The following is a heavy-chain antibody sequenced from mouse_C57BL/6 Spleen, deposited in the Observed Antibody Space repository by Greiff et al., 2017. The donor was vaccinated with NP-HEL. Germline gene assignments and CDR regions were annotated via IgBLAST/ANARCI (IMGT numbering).Heavy chain of an antibody. D-gene: IGHD2-10*02. CDR2: IHPNSGST. Sequence: VQLQQPGAELVKPGASVTLSCKASGYTFTSYWMHWVKQRPGQGLEWIGMIHPNSGSTNYNEKFKSKATLTVDKSSSTAYMQLSSLTSEDSAVYYCVLPYGNYFYYYAMDYWGQGTSVTVSS. J-gene: IGHJ4*01. CDR1: GYTFTSYW. CDR3: VLPYGNYFYYYAMDY. V-gene: IGHV1-64*01.